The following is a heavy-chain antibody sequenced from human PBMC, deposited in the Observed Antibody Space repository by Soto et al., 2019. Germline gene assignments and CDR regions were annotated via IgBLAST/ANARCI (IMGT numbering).Heavy chain of an antibody. D-gene: IGHD2-2*01. Sequence: EVQLLESGGGLVQPGGSLRLSCAASGFTFSSYAMSWVRQAPGKGLEWVSAISGSGGSTYYADSVKGRFTISRDNSKNTLYLQMNSLRAEDTAVYYCAKGGRCSSTSGQYFDYWGQGTLVTVSS. CDR1: GFTFSSYA. CDR3: AKGGRCSSTSGQYFDY. CDR2: ISGSGGST. J-gene: IGHJ4*02. V-gene: IGHV3-23*01.